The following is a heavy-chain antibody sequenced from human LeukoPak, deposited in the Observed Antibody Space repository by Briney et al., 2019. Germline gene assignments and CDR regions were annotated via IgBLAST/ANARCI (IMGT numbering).Heavy chain of an antibody. J-gene: IGHJ5*02. CDR3: ARESIGSITTLDP. CDR2: IYYSGST. D-gene: IGHD3-3*01. V-gene: IGHV4-31*03. CDR1: GGSISSGGYY. Sequence: PSQTLSLTCTVSGGSISSGGYYWSWVRQHPGKGLEWIGYIYYSGSTYYNPSLKSRVTISVDTSKNQFSLKLSSVTAADTAVYYRARESIGSITTLDPWGQGTLVTVSS.